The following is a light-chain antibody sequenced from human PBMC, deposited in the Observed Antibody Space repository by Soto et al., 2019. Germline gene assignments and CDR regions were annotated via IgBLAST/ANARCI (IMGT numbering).Light chain of an antibody. V-gene: IGLV2-14*01. Sequence: QSALTQPASVSGSPGQSITISCTGTSSDVGGYNYVSWYQQHPGKAPKLIIYDVSNRPSGVSNRFSGSKSGNTASLTISGLQAEDEADYYCSSYTSSSTSVVFGGGTKLTV. CDR1: SSDVGGYNY. CDR2: DVS. J-gene: IGLJ2*01. CDR3: SSYTSSSTSVV.